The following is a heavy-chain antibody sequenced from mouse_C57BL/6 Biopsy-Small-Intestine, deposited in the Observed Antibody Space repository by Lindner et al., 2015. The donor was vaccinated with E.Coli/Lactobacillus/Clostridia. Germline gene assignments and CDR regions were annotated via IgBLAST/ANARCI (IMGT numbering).Heavy chain of an antibody. V-gene: IGHV1-72*04. J-gene: IGHJ3*01. Sequence: SVKVSCKASGYTFTGYYIHWVRQAPGQGLEWMGWINPNGGGTNYAQRFQGRVTMTRDTSISTAYMELSRLTSDDTAVYYCARGKMVLGSYPHYWFDPWGQGTLVTVSA. CDR1: GYTFTGYY. CDR2: INPNGGGT. D-gene: IGHD1-1*02. CDR3: ARGKMVLGSYPHYWFDP.